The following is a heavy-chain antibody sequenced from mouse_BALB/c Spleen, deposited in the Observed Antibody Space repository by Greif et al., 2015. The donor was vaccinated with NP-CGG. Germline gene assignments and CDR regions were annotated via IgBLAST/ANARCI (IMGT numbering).Heavy chain of an antibody. CDR2: ISCYNGAT. CDR3: ARGVYDYDVGFAY. J-gene: IGHJ3*01. CDR1: GYSFTGYY. D-gene: IGHD2-4*01. V-gene: IGHV1S34*01. Sequence: LVKTGASVKISCKASGYSFTGYYMHWVKQSHGKSLEWIGYISCYNGATSYNQKFKGKATFTVDTSSSTAYMQFNSLTSEDSAVYYCARGVYDYDVGFAYWGQGTLVTVSA.